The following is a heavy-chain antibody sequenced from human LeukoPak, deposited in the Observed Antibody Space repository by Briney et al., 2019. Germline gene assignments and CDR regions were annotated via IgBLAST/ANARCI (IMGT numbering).Heavy chain of an antibody. CDR2: IYHYGTT. CDR1: GVSMNNGGYY. V-gene: IGHV4-31*03. J-gene: IGHJ1*01. D-gene: IGHD3-22*01. CDR3: ASIITLMDVVFS. Sequence: SQTLSLTCTVSGVSMNNGGYYWTWVRQPPGKGLEWIGYIYHYGTTYYNPSLTSRLTMSVDTSENQFSLNLSSVTAADTAVYYCASIITLMDVVFSWGQGTLVTVSS.